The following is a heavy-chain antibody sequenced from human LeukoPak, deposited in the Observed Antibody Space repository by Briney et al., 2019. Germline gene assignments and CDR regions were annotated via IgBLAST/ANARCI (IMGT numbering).Heavy chain of an antibody. CDR2: INHSGST. CDR3: ARSRIPATSPFDP. D-gene: IGHD2-2*01. J-gene: IGHJ5*02. Sequence: SETLSLTCAVYVGSFSGYYWSWIRQPPGKGLEWIGEINHSGSTNYNPSLKSRVAISVDTSKNQFSLKLSSVTAADTAVYFCARSRIPATSPFDPWGQGTLVTVSS. CDR1: VGSFSGYY. V-gene: IGHV4-34*01.